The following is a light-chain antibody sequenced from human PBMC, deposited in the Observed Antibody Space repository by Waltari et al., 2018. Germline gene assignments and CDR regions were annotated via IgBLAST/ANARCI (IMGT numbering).Light chain of an antibody. CDR1: QSISSY. J-gene: IGKJ2*01. CDR3: QQSYSTPMYT. V-gene: IGKV1-39*01. Sequence: DIQMTQSPSSLSASVGDRVTITCRASQSISSYLNWYQQKPGKDPKLLIYAAYSLQSGVPSRFSGSGSGTDFTLTISSLQPEDFATYYCQQSYSTPMYTFGQGTKLEIK. CDR2: AAY.